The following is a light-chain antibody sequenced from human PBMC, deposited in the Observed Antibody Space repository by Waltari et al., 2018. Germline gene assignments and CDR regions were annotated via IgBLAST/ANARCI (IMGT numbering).Light chain of an antibody. J-gene: IGKJ4*01. Sequence: EIVLAQSPATLSLSPGERATLSCRASQSVNNYLAWYQQKAGQAPRLLIYDTFNRATGIPARFSGSGSGTDFTLTISSLEPEDFAVYYCQQRRDWPLTFSEGTKVEMK. V-gene: IGKV3-11*01. CDR2: DTF. CDR1: QSVNNY. CDR3: QQRRDWPLT.